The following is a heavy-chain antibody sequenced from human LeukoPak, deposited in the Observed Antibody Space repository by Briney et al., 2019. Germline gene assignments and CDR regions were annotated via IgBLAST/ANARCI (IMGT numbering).Heavy chain of an antibody. V-gene: IGHV4-38-2*02. CDR1: GYSISSGYY. J-gene: IGHJ4*02. D-gene: IGHD6-13*01. CDR3: ARSSSSWFDY. Sequence: SETLSLTCTVSGYSISSGYYWGWIGQPPGKGLEWIGSIYHSGSTYYNPSLKSRVTISVDTSKNQFSLKLSSVTAADTAVYYCARSSSSWFDYWGQGTLVTVSS. CDR2: IYHSGST.